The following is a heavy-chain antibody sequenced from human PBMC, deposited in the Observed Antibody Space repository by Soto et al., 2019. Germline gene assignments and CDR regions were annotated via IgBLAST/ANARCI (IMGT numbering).Heavy chain of an antibody. D-gene: IGHD4-17*01. CDR1: GGSISSGGYY. J-gene: IGHJ4*02. V-gene: IGHV4-31*03. Sequence: SETLSLTCTVSGGSISSGGYYWSWIRQHPGKGLEWIGYIYYSGSTYYNPSLKSRVTISVDTSKNQFSLKLSSVTAADTAVYYCARERGYGDYPLDYWGQGTLVTVSS. CDR3: ARERGYGDYPLDY. CDR2: IYYSGST.